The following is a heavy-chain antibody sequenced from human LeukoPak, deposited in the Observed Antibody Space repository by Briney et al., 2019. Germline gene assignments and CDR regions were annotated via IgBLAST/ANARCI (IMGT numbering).Heavy chain of an antibody. J-gene: IGHJ3*02. CDR1: GXTFSSYE. Sequence: GGSLRLSCAASGXTFSSYEMNWVRQAPGKGREWVSHISSSSSTIYYADSVKGRFTISRDNAKNSLYLQMNSLRDEDTAVYYCARDRGYGDYVGASDIWGQGTMVTVSS. D-gene: IGHD4-17*01. CDR2: ISSSSSTI. CDR3: ARDRGYGDYVGASDI. V-gene: IGHV3-48*02.